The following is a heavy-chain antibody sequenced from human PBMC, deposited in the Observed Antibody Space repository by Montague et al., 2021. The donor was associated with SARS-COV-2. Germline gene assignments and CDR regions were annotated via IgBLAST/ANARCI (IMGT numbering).Heavy chain of an antibody. CDR3: ARGGYYDSSGYSLLYYYYGMDV. J-gene: IGHJ6*02. CDR2: IYYSGST. D-gene: IGHD3-22*01. V-gene: IGHV4-31*03. Sequence: TLSLTCTVSGGSISSGRYYWSWIRQPPGKGLEWIGYIYYSGSTYCNPSLKSRVTISIDTSKNQFSLKLSSVTAADTAVYYCARGGYYDSSGYSLLYYYYGMDVWGQGTTVTVSS. CDR1: GGSISSGRYY.